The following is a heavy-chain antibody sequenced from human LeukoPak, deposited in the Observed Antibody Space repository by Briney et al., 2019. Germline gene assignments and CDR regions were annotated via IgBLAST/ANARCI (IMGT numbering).Heavy chain of an antibody. D-gene: IGHD5-24*01. CDR3: ARLQSDGSGYFAY. V-gene: IGHV4-39*07. CDR1: GGSISSSSYY. J-gene: IGHJ4*02. CDR2: IYYSGST. Sequence: KSSEILSLTCTVSGGSISSSSYYWGWIRQPPGKGLEWIGSIYYSGSTYYNPSLKSRVTISVDTSKNQFSLRLSSVTAADTAVYYCARLQSDGSGYFAYWGQGTLVTVSS.